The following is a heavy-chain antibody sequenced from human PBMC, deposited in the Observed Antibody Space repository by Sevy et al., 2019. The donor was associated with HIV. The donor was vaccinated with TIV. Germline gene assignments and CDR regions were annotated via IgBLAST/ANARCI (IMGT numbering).Heavy chain of an antibody. CDR1: GYTFTGYY. Sequence: ASVKVSCKASGYTFTGYYMHWVRQAPGQGLEWMGWINPNSGGKNYAQTFQGRVTMTRDTSISTAHMELSRLRSDDTAVYYCARELYCSSTSCYDAFDIWGQGTMVTV. V-gene: IGHV1-2*02. D-gene: IGHD2-2*01. J-gene: IGHJ3*02. CDR3: ARELYCSSTSCYDAFDI. CDR2: INPNSGGK.